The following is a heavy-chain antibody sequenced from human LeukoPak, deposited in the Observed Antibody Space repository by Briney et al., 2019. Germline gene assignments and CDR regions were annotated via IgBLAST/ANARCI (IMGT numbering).Heavy chain of an antibody. J-gene: IGHJ4*02. CDR2: IWYDGSNK. V-gene: IGHV3-33*08. D-gene: IGHD3-22*01. Sequence: PGGSLRLSCAASRFTFSSYEMNWVRQAPGKGLEWVAVIWYDGSNKYYADSVKGRFTISRDNSKNTLYLQMNSLRAEDTAVYYCATLPYYYDSRLDYWGQGTLVTVSS. CDR1: RFTFSSYE. CDR3: ATLPYYYDSRLDY.